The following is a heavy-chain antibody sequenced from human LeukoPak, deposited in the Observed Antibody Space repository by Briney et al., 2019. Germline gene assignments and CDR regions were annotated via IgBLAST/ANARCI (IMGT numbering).Heavy chain of an antibody. J-gene: IGHJ6*02. Sequence: SETLSLTCAVYGGSFSGYYWSWIRQPPGKGLEWIGEINHSGSTNYNPSLKSRVTISVDTSKNQFSLKLSSVTAADTAVYYCARGSGFWGPERPNYYYYGMDVWGQGTTVTVSS. D-gene: IGHD3-16*01. CDR1: GGSFSGYY. V-gene: IGHV4-34*01. CDR3: ARGSGFWGPERPNYYYYGMDV. CDR2: INHSGST.